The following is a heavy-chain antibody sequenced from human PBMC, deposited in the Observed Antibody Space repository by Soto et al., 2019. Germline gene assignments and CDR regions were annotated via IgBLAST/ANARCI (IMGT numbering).Heavy chain of an antibody. CDR1: GGSISSSSYN. V-gene: IGHV4-39*01. Sequence: QLQLQESGPGLVKPSETLSLTCTVSGGSISSSSYNWGWIRQPPGKGLEWIGSIYYSGSTYYNPSLKSRVTISVDTSKNQFSLKLSSVTAADTAVYYCARAWGLRGSTHIFDYWGQGTLVTVSS. J-gene: IGHJ4*02. CDR3: ARAWGLRGSTHIFDY. D-gene: IGHD4-17*01. CDR2: IYYSGST.